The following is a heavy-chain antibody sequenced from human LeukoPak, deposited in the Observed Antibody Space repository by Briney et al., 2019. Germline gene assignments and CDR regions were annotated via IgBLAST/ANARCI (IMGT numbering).Heavy chain of an antibody. CDR1: GFTFSKAW. V-gene: IGHV3-15*01. CDR2: ITSTTDGETT. CDR3: TTYLTT. J-gene: IGHJ4*02. D-gene: IGHD4/OR15-4a*01. Sequence: PGGSLRLSCAVSGFTFSKAWMGWVCQGPRKGLEWVGRITSTTDGETTDYAAPVRGRITISREDSKSTLYLRMSSLKTEDTAVYYCTTYLTTRGQGALVTVSS.